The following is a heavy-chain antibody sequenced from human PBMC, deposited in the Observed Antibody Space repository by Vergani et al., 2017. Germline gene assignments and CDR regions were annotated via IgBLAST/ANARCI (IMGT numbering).Heavy chain of an antibody. Sequence: QVQLVESGGGVVQPGRSLRLSCAASGFTFSSYGMHWVRQAPGKGLEWVAVIWYDGSNKYYADSVKGRFTISRDNSKNTLDLQMNSLRAEDTAVYYCARDAEYSSSSYYYGMDVWGQGTTVTVSS. CDR2: IWYDGSNK. CDR1: GFTFSSYG. D-gene: IGHD6-6*01. CDR3: ARDAEYSSSSYYYGMDV. J-gene: IGHJ6*02. V-gene: IGHV3-33*01.